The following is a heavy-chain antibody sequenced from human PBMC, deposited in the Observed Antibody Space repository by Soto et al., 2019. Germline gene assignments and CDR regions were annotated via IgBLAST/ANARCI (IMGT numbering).Heavy chain of an antibody. J-gene: IGHJ6*02. Sequence: GGSLRLSCAASGFTVSSNYMSWVRQAPGKGLEWVSVIYSGGSTYYADSVKGRFTISRDNSKNTLYLQMNSLRAEDTAVYYCARDRFKRIAAAGYYYYYGMDVWGQGTTVTVS. CDR2: IYSGGST. V-gene: IGHV3-53*01. CDR3: ARDRFKRIAAAGYYYYYGMDV. CDR1: GFTVSSNY. D-gene: IGHD6-13*01.